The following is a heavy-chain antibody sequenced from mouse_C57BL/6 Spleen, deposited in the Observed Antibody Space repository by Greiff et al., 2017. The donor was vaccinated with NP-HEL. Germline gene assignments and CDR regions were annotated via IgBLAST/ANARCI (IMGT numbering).Heavy chain of an antibody. V-gene: IGHV5-17*01. D-gene: IGHD3-2*02. Sequence: DVHLVESGGGLVKPGGSLKLSCAASGFTFSDYGMHWVRQAPEKGLEWVAYISSGSSTIYYADTVKGRFTISRDNAKNTLFLQMTSLRSEDTAMYYCPRDSRGYRLEYWGQGPLVTVSA. CDR1: GFTFSDYG. J-gene: IGHJ3*01. CDR3: PRDSRGYRLEY. CDR2: ISSGSSTI.